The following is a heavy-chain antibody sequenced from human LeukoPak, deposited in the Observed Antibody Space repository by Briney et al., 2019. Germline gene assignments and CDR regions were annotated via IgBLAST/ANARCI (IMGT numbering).Heavy chain of an antibody. CDR3: ARGYCSSTSCPTPPDWFDP. Sequence: ASVKVSCKASGYTFTSYGISWVRQAPGQGLEWMGWISAYNGNTNYAQKLQGRVTMTTDTSTSTAYMELRSLRSDDTAVYYCARGYCSSTSCPTPPDWFDPWGQGTLVTVSS. CDR1: GYTFTSYG. CDR2: ISAYNGNT. D-gene: IGHD2-2*01. J-gene: IGHJ5*02. V-gene: IGHV1-18*01.